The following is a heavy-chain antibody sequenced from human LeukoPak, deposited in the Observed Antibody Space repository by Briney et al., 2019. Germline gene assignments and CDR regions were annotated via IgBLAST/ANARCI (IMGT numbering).Heavy chain of an antibody. V-gene: IGHV3-23*01. CDR3: AKAGADWFDP. J-gene: IGHJ5*02. D-gene: IGHD3-10*01. CDR2: ISRSGDDT. Sequence: TGGSLRLSCAASGFTFSGYAMSWVRQAPGKGLQWVATISRSGDDTYYADSVKGRFTVPRDNSKNTLYVQMNSLRAEDTAIYYCAKAGADWFDPWGQGTLVTVSS. CDR1: GFTFSGYA.